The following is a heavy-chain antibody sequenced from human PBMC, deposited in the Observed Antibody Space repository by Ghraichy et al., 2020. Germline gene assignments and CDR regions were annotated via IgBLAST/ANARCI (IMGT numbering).Heavy chain of an antibody. Sequence: GESLNISCAASGFTFSSYGMHWVRQAPGRGLEWVAVISYDGSNKYYADSVKGRFTISRDNSKNTLYLQMNSLRAEDTALYYCAKDRFRGYSYGFNYYGMDVWGQGTTVTVSS. CDR1: GFTFSSYG. D-gene: IGHD5-18*01. CDR2: ISYDGSNK. V-gene: IGHV3-30*18. CDR3: AKDRFRGYSYGFNYYGMDV. J-gene: IGHJ6*02.